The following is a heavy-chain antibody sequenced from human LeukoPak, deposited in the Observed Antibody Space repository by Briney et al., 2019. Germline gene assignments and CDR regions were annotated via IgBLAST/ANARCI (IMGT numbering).Heavy chain of an antibody. J-gene: IGHJ6*03. CDR2: INGVGDRA. V-gene: IGHV3-23*01. Sequence: GGSLRLSCVVSGITFDYHALSWVRQAPGKGLEWVSGINGVGDRADYADSVRGRFIISRDISKNTLYLQMYSLRADDTAVYYCAKGTGTTFRFRTYSYFYHMDVWGKGTTVTVSS. CDR3: AKGTGTTFRFRTYSYFYHMDV. CDR1: GITFDYHA. D-gene: IGHD1-7*01.